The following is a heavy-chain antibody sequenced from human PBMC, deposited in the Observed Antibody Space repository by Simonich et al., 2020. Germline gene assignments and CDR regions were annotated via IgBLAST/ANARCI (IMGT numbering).Heavy chain of an antibody. CDR3: AKDLGERITMIVVVIDAFDI. Sequence: GGGLVQPGGSLRLSCAASGFTFSSYAMSWVRQAPGKGLEWASAISGSGGSTYYADSVKGRFTISRDNSKNTLYLKMNSLRAEDTAVYYCAKDLGERITMIVVVIDAFDIWGQGTMVTVSS. D-gene: IGHD3-22*01. CDR1: GFTFSSYA. CDR2: ISGSGGST. V-gene: IGHV3-23*01. J-gene: IGHJ3*02.